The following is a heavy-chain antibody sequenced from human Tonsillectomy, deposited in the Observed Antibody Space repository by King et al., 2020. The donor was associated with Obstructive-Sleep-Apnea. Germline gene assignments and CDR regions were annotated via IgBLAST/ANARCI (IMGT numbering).Heavy chain of an antibody. Sequence: VQLQESGPGLVKPSETLSLTCTVSGYSISSGYSWGWIRQPPGKGLEWIGSIYHSGSTYYNPSLKSRVTISVDTSKNQFSLKLSSVTAADTAVYYCARDYYYDSSGYYVDYWGQGTLVTVSS. J-gene: IGHJ4*02. D-gene: IGHD3-22*01. CDR3: ARDYYYDSSGYYVDY. CDR1: GYSISSGYS. CDR2: IYHSGST. V-gene: IGHV4-38-2*02.